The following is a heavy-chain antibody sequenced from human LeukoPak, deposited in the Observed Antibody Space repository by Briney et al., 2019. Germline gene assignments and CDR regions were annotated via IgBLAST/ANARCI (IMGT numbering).Heavy chain of an antibody. V-gene: IGHV1-18*01. D-gene: IGHD3-10*01. J-gene: IGHJ6*03. CDR3: ARGCITMVRGVRSDYYYMDV. Sequence: ASVKVSCKASGYTFTSYGISWVRQAPGQGLEWMGWISAYNGNTNYAQKLQGRVTMTTDTSTSTAYMELRSLRSDDTAVYYCARGCITMVRGVRSDYYYMDVWGKGTTVTISS. CDR2: ISAYNGNT. CDR1: GYTFTSYG.